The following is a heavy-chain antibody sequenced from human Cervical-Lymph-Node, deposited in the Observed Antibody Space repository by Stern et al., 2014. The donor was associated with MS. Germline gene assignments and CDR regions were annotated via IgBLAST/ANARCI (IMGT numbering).Heavy chain of an antibody. CDR2: VDWDDDK. V-gene: IGHV2-70*04. CDR1: GFSLSTIGMR. Sequence: QVTLRESGPALVKPTQTLTLTCTLSGFSLSTIGMRVSWIRQTPGKALEWLVRVDWDDDKFYSTSLKTRLTISKDTSKNQVVLEMTDMEYVDTATYYCARSQTAYSTWYFDLWGRGTLVTVSS. CDR3: ARSQTAYSTWYFDL. D-gene: IGHD2/OR15-2a*01. J-gene: IGHJ2*01.